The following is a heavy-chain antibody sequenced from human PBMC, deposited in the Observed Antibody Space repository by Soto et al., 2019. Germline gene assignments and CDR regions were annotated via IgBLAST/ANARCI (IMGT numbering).Heavy chain of an antibody. CDR2: IIPIFGTA. D-gene: IGHD1-26*01. V-gene: IGHV1-69*06. CDR1: GGTFSSYA. J-gene: IGHJ6*02. CDR3: ARDRPGGWSRAEYYYGMDV. Sequence: GASVKVSCKASGGTFSSYAISWVRQAPGQGLEWMGGIIPIFGTANYAQKFQGRVTITADKSTSTAYMELSSLRSEDTAVYYCARDRPGGWSRAEYYYGMDVWGQGTTVTVSS.